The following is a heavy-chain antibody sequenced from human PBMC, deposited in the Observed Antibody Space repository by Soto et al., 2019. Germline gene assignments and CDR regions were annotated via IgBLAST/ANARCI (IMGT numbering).Heavy chain of an antibody. CDR3: AKDLTAHCGGDCYSDY. V-gene: IGHV3-23*01. J-gene: IGHJ4*02. Sequence: GGSLRLSCAASGFTFSSYAMSWVRQAPGKGLEWVSAISGSGGSTYYADSVKGRFTISRDNSKNTLYLQMNSLRAEDTAVYYCAKDLTAHCGGDCYSDYWGQGTLVTVSS. CDR1: GFTFSSYA. CDR2: ISGSGGST. D-gene: IGHD2-21*02.